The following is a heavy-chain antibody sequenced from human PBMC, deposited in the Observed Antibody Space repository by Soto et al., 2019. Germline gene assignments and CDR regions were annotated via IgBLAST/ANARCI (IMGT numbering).Heavy chain of an antibody. CDR3: ARVTRFGYELGDGMDV. J-gene: IGHJ6*02. CDR1: GGTFSSYA. CDR2: IIPIFGKA. V-gene: IGHV1-69*12. Sequence: QVQLVQSGAEVKKPGSSVKVSCKASGGTFSSYAISWVRQAPGQGLEWMGGIIPIFGKANYAQKFKGRATITADESTRTAYMELSSLRAEDTAVYYCARVTRFGYELGDGMDVLGQGTTVTVSS. D-gene: IGHD3-10*02.